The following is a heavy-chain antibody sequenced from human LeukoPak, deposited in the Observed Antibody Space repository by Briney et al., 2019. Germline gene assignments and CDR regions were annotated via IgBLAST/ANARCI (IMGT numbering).Heavy chain of an antibody. Sequence: PGGSLRLSCAASGFTFSSYWMSWVRQAPGKGLEWVANIKQDGREKYYVDSVKGRFTISRDNAKNSLYLQMNSLRAEDTAVYYCASEGYGGNSDAFDSWGQGTMVTVSS. V-gene: IGHV3-7*01. CDR1: GFTFSSYW. CDR3: ASEGYGGNSDAFDS. CDR2: IKQDGREK. J-gene: IGHJ3*02. D-gene: IGHD4-23*01.